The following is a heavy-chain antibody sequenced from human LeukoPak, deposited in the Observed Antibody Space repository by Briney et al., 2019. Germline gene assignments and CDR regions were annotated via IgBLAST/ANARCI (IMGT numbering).Heavy chain of an antibody. CDR2: LFDSVNT. CDR1: GGSISSHY. J-gene: IGHJ4*02. CDR3: ATVKRGSIFGYFDF. D-gene: IGHD5-18*01. Sequence: SETLSLTCTVSGGSISSHYWSWIRQPPGKGLEWIAYLFDSVNTKDNPSLQSRLTLSADTSKNQFSLRLSSVTAADTAVYYCATVKRGSIFGYFDFWGQGIKVTVSS. V-gene: IGHV4-59*11.